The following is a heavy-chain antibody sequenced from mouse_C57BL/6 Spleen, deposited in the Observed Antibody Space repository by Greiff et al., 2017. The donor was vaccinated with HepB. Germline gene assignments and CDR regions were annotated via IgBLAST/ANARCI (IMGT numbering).Heavy chain of an antibody. V-gene: IGHV2-2*01. Sequence: QVQLKESGPGLVQPSQSLSITCTVSGFSLTSYGVHWVRQSPGKGLEWLGVIWSGGSTDYNAAFISRLSISKDNSKSQVFFKMNSLQADDTAIYYCATFTTVVADWYFDVWGTGTTVTVSS. J-gene: IGHJ1*03. CDR3: ATFTTVVADWYFDV. CDR1: GFSLTSYG. CDR2: IWSGGST. D-gene: IGHD1-1*01.